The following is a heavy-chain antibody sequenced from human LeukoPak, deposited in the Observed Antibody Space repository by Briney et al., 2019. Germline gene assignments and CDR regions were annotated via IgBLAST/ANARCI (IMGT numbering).Heavy chain of an antibody. CDR1: GGSFSGYY. CDR2: INHGGGT. J-gene: IGHJ5*02. CDR3: ARGLSIDGSRYNWFDP. Sequence: PSETLSLTCAVYGGSFSGYYWSWIRQPPGKGPEWIGEINHGGGTNYNPSLKNRLTISVVTSKNQVSLNLSSATAADTAVYYCARGLSIDGSRYNWFDPWGQGTLVTVSS. V-gene: IGHV4-34*01. D-gene: IGHD3-10*01.